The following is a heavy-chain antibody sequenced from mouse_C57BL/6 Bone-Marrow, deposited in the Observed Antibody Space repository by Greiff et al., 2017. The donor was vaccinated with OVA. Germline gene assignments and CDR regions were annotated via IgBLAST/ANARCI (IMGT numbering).Heavy chain of an antibody. J-gene: IGHJ3*01. D-gene: IGHD6-1*01. CDR1: GFTFSSYG. CDR3: ASHKTWFAY. CDR2: ISSGGSYT. Sequence: DVKLVESGGDLVKPGGSLKLSCAASGFTFSSYGMSWVRQTPDKRLEWVATISSGGSYTYYPDSVKGRFTISRDNAKNTLYLQMSSLKSEDTAMYYCASHKTWFAYWGQGTLVTVSA. V-gene: IGHV5-6*02.